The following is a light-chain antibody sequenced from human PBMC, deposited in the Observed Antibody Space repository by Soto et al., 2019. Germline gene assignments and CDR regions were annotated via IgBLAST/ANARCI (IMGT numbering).Light chain of an antibody. CDR3: ATWDDRLNGVL. J-gene: IGLJ2*01. V-gene: IGLV1-44*01. CDR1: TSNIGSNT. Sequence: QSVLTQPPSASGTPGQRLTISCSGSTSNIGSNTVTWYQQLPGTAPRLLIYNNSQRPSGVPDRFSGSKSGTSASLAISGLQSEDEADYYCATWDDRLNGVLFGGGTKVTVL. CDR2: NNS.